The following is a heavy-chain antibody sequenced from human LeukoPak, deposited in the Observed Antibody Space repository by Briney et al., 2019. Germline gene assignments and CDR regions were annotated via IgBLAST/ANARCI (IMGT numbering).Heavy chain of an antibody. V-gene: IGHV1-2*06. CDR1: GYTFTGYY. CDR3: AREGRNYDFWSGPTINFDY. Sequence: ASVKASCKASGYTFTGYYMHWVRQAPGQGLEWMGRINPNSGGTNYAQKFQGRVTMTRDTSISTAYMELSRLRSDDTAVYYCAREGRNYDFWSGPTINFDYWGQGTLVTVSS. D-gene: IGHD3-3*01. CDR2: INPNSGGT. J-gene: IGHJ4*02.